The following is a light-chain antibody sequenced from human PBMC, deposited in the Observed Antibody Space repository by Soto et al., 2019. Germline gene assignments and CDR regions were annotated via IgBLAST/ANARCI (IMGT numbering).Light chain of an antibody. J-gene: IGLJ2*01. V-gene: IGLV4-69*01. Sequence: QLVLTQSPSASASLGASVKLTCTLSSGHSSYAIAWHQQQPEKGPRYLMKVNSGGSHSKGGEIPDRFYGSNSGAERYLTIASLQYEDEAFYYCQTWGTVVFGGGTALTVL. CDR1: SGHSSYA. CDR3: QTWGTVV. CDR2: VNSGGSH.